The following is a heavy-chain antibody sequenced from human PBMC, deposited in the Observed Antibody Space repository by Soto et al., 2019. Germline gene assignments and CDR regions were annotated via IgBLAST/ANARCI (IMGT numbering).Heavy chain of an antibody. CDR1: GGTFSNHA. V-gene: IGHV1-69*01. J-gene: IGHJ4*02. D-gene: IGHD3-22*01. CDR2: IIPIPGTT. CDR3: ARGPDRSGFYLFDF. Sequence: QVQLVQSGAEVRKPGSSVKVSCKASGGTFSNHAISWVRQAPGQGPEWMGGIIPIPGTTSYPQKFQGRVTIRADESMTTAYMELSSLRSDDTAVYYCARGPDRSGFYLFDFWGQGTLVTVSS.